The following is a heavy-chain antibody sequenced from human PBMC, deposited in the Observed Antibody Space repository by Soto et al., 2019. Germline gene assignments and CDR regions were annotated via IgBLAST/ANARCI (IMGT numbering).Heavy chain of an antibody. CDR3: ARDPGPGIAAAGAYYYYYGMDV. J-gene: IGHJ6*02. CDR1: GYTFTSYG. Sequence: AAVKVSCKASGYTFTSYGISWVRQAPGQGLEWMGWISAYNGDTNYAQKLQDRVTMTTDTSTSTVYMELRSLRSDDTAVYYCARDPGPGIAAAGAYYYYYGMDVWGQGTTVTVSS. CDR2: ISAYNGDT. V-gene: IGHV1-18*01. D-gene: IGHD6-13*01.